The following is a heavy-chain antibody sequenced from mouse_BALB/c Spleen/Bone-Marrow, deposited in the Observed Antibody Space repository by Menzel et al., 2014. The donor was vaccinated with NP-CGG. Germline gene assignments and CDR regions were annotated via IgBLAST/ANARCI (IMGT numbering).Heavy chain of an antibody. CDR3: ARCLTGTSAMDY. D-gene: IGHD4-1*01. CDR2: INPGSGGT. J-gene: IGHJ4*01. CDR1: GYAFXNYL. V-gene: IGHV1-54*01. Sequence: VQLQQSGAELVRPGTSVKVSCKASGYAFXNYLIEWVKQRPGQGLEWIGVINPGSGGTNYNEKFKAKATLTADKSSSTAYMQLSSLTSDDSAVYFCARCLTGTSAMDYWGQGTSVIVSS.